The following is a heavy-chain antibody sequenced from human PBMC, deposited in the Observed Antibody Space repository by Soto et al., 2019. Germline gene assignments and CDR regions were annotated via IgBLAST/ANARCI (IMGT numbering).Heavy chain of an antibody. V-gene: IGHV4-34*01. CDR2: INHSGST. CDR3: ARDRWLRVFDI. Sequence: SETLSLTCAVYGGSFSGYYWSWIRQPPGKGLEWIGEINHSGSTNYNPSLKSRVTISVDTSKNQFSLKLSSVTAADTAVYYCARDRWLRVFDIWGKGTMVTVSS. J-gene: IGHJ3*02. D-gene: IGHD5-12*01. CDR1: GGSFSGYY.